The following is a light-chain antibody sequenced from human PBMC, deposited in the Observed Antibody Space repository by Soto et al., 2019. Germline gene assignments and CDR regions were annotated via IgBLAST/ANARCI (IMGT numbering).Light chain of an antibody. J-gene: IGKJ2*01. CDR2: GAS. CDR1: QSVSNNY. V-gene: IGKV3-20*01. Sequence: EIVLTQSPGTLSLSPGERAALSCRASQSVSNNYLAWYQQKPGQAPRLLIYGASSRATGIPDRFSGSGAGTDFTLTISRLEPEEFAVYYCQQYGSSPRTFGQGTKLEIK. CDR3: QQYGSSPRT.